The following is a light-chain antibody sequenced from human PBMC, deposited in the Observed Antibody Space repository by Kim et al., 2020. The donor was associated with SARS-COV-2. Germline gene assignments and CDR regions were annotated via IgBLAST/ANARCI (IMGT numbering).Light chain of an antibody. V-gene: IGKV1-5*03. CDR1: QSISSW. J-gene: IGKJ2*01. CDR3: QQYKGL. CDR2: KAS. Sequence: DMQMTQSPSTLSASVGDRVTITCRASQSISSWLAWYQQKPGKAPKLLIYKASSLESGVPSRFSGSGSGTEFTLTISSLQPDDFATYYCQQYKGLFGQGTKLEI.